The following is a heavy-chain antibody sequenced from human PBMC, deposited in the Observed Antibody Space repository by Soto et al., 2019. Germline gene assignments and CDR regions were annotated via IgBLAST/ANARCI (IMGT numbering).Heavy chain of an antibody. CDR2: IYYSGST. D-gene: IGHD2-2*02. Sequence: SETLSLTCTVSGGSISSYYWSWIRQPPGKGLEWIGYIYYSGSTNYNPSLESRVTISVDTSKNQFSLKLSSVTAADTAVYYCARAEVSPAAIYYYGMDVWGQGTAVTVSS. V-gene: IGHV4-59*01. J-gene: IGHJ6*02. CDR1: GGSISSYY. CDR3: ARAEVSPAAIYYYGMDV.